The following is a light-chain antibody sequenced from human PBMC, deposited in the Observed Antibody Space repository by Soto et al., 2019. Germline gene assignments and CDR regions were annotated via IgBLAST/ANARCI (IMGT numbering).Light chain of an antibody. CDR2: ENN. Sequence: QTVVTQPPSVSGAPGQRVTISCTGSSSNIGAGYDVHWYQQLPGTAPKLLIYENNSRPPGVPDRVSGSKSGTSASLAITGLQPEDEADYYCQSYDSSLSGPVFGGGTKLTVL. J-gene: IGLJ3*02. CDR3: QSYDSSLSGPV. CDR1: SSNIGAGYD. V-gene: IGLV1-40*01.